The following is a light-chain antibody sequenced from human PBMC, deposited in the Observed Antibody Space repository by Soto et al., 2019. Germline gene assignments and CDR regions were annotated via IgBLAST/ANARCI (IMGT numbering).Light chain of an antibody. Sequence: DIQMTQSPSSLSASVGDRVTITCRASQAIGNSLAWYQQKPGKVPTLLIHTASTLQSGVPSRFSGSGSETEFTLTISRLQPDDFATYFCHSRAFGQGTRLEIK. J-gene: IGKJ5*01. CDR2: TAS. V-gene: IGKV1-16*01. CDR1: QAIGNS. CDR3: HSRA.